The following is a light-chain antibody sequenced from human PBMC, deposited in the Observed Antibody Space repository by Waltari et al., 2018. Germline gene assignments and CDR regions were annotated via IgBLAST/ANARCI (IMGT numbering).Light chain of an antibody. CDR1: SSDVGNYNL. CDR3: CSYAGSYTWV. J-gene: IGLJ3*02. CDR2: DDN. V-gene: IGLV2-23*01. Sequence: QSALTQPASVSGSPGQSITISCTATSSDVGNYNLVSWYQQYPGKAPKVMSYDDNRRPSGVSDRFSGSKSGNTASLTIAGVQAEDEADDYCCSYAGSYTWVFGGGTKLTVL.